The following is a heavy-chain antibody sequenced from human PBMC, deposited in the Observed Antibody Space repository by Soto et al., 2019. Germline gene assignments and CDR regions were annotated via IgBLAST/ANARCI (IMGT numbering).Heavy chain of an antibody. Sequence: GGSLRLSCAASGFTFSSYSMNWVRQAPGKGLEWVSSISSSSSYIYYSDSVKGRFTISRDNAKNSLYLQMNSLIAEDTAVYYCARGDPRDDAFDIWGQGTMVTVSS. J-gene: IGHJ3*02. CDR3: ARGDPRDDAFDI. CDR2: ISSSSSYI. V-gene: IGHV3-21*01. CDR1: GFTFSSYS.